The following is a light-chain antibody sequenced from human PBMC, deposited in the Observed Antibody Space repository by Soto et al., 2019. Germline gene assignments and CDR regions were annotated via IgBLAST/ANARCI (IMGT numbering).Light chain of an antibody. CDR1: RSDVGGYNY. J-gene: IGLJ2*01. CDR2: DVS. V-gene: IGLV2-14*01. CDR3: SSYTSSSPLVV. Sequence: QSVLTQPASVSGSPGQSITISCTGTRSDVGGYNYVSWYQQHPGKAPKLMIYDVSNRPSGVSNRFSGSKSGNTASLTISGLQAEDEADYYCSSYTSSSPLVVFGGGTKLTVL.